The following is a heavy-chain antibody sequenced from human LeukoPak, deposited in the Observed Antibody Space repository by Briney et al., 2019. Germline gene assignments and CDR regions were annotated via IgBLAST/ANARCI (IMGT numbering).Heavy chain of an antibody. CDR3: ARVGSRLWKNCNWFDP. J-gene: IGHJ5*02. V-gene: IGHV4-61*01. CDR2: IYYSGST. Sequence: SETLSLTCTVSGGSVSSGSYYWSWIRQPPGKGLEWIGYIYYSGSTDYNPSLKSRVTISVDTSKNQFSLKLSSVTAADTAVYYCARVGSRLWKNCNWFDPWGQGTLVTVSS. CDR1: GGSVSSGSYY. D-gene: IGHD1/OR15-1a*01.